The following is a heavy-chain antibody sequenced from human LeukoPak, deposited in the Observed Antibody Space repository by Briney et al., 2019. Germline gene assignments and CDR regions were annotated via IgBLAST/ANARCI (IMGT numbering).Heavy chain of an antibody. J-gene: IGHJ3*02. Sequence: GGSLRLSCAASGFTFDDYAMHWVRQAPGKGLEWVSLISGDGGPTYYADSVKGRFTISRDNSKNTLYLQMNSLRAEDTAVYYCAREAPEGSGYGGAFDIWGQGTMVTVSS. V-gene: IGHV3-43*02. CDR1: GFTFDDYA. CDR2: ISGDGGPT. D-gene: IGHD3-22*01. CDR3: AREAPEGSGYGGAFDI.